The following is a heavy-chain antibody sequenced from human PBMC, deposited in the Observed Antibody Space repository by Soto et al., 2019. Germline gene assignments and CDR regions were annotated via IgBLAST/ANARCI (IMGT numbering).Heavy chain of an antibody. CDR3: ARANYYYGSGSYHHYYYGMDV. CDR2: IIPIFGTA. D-gene: IGHD3-10*01. CDR1: GGTFSSYA. Sequence: RASVKVSCKASGGTFSSYAISWVRQAPGQGLEWMGGIIPIFGTANYAQKFQGRVTITADKSASTAYMELSSLRSEDTAVYYCARANYYYGSGSYHHYYYGMDVWGQGTTVTVSS. V-gene: IGHV1-69*06. J-gene: IGHJ6*02.